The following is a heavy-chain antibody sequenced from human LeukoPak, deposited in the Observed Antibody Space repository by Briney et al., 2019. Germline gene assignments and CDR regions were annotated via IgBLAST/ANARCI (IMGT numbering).Heavy chain of an antibody. V-gene: IGHV3-30-3*01. CDR1: GFTFSSYA. Sequence: GRSLRLSCTASGFTFSSYAMHWVRQAPGKGLEWVAVISYDGSNKYYADSVKGRFTISRDNSKNTLYLQMNSLRAEDTAVYYCARGPSDFWSGYSPYYYYYGMDVWGQGTTDTVSS. CDR3: ARGPSDFWSGYSPYYYYYGMDV. J-gene: IGHJ6*02. D-gene: IGHD3-3*01. CDR2: ISYDGSNK.